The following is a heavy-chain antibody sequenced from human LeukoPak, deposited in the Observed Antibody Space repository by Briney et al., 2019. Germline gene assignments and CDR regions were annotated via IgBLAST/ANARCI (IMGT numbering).Heavy chain of an antibody. D-gene: IGHD6-13*01. J-gene: IGHJ5*02. CDR3: ARRYSSSWYAGFFDP. CDR1: GASIRNYY. V-gene: IGHV4-59*08. Sequence: SETLSLTCTVSGASIRNYYWSWIRQSPGKGLEWIGYIYYSGSTNYNPSLESRVAMSVDTSKNQFSLRLSSVTAADTAIYYCARRYSSSWYAGFFDPWGQGTLVTVSS. CDR2: IYYSGST.